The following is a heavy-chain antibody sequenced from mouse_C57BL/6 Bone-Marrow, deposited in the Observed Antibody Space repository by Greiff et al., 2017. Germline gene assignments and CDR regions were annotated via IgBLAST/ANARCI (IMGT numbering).Heavy chain of an antibody. CDR3: ARVTTVGFDV. Sequence: VQLQQPGAELVKPGASVKISCKASGYTFTDYYMNWVKQSHGKSLEWIGDINPNNGGTSYNQKFKGKATLTVDKSSSTAYMERRSLTSEDSAVYYCARVTTVGFDVWGTGTTVTVSS. V-gene: IGHV1-26*01. CDR1: GYTFTDYY. D-gene: IGHD1-1*01. CDR2: INPNNGGT. J-gene: IGHJ1*03.